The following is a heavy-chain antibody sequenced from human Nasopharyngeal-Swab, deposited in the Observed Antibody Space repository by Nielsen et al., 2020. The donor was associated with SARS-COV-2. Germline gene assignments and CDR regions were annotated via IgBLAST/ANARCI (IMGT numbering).Heavy chain of an antibody. CDR3: ARQIPEVRYYYYYMDV. CDR2: IYYSGST. D-gene: IGHD1-1*01. Sequence: CQAPGTGLEWIGSIYYSGSTYYNPSLKSRVTISVDTSKNQFSLKLSSVTAADTAVYYCARQIPEVRYYYYYMDVWGKGTTVTVS. V-gene: IGHV4-39*01. J-gene: IGHJ6*03.